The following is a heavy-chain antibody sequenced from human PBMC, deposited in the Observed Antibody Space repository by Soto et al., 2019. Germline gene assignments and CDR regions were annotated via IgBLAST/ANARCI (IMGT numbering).Heavy chain of an antibody. CDR3: ARDLRPYDSSGLNDY. J-gene: IGHJ4*02. CDR2: ISSSGSTI. V-gene: IGHV3-11*01. Sequence: PGGSLRLSCAASGFTFSDYYMSWIRQAPGKGLEWVSYISSSGSTIYYADSVKGRFTISRDNAKNSLYLQMNSLRAEDTAVYYCARDLRPYDSSGLNDYWGQGTLVTVSS. CDR1: GFTFSDYY. D-gene: IGHD3-22*01.